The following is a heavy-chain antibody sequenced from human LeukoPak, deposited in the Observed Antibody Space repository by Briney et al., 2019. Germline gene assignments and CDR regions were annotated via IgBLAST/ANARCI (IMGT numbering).Heavy chain of an antibody. CDR2: IYYSGST. CDR3: ARDSPVGATRFFDY. D-gene: IGHD1-26*01. Sequence: SETLSLTCTVSGGSISSGGYYWSWIRQPPGKGLEWIGYIYYSGSTYYNPSLKSRVTISVDTSKNQFSLKLNSVTAADTAVYYCARDSPVGATRFFDYWGQGTLVTVSS. J-gene: IGHJ4*02. V-gene: IGHV4-30-4*08. CDR1: GGSISSGGYY.